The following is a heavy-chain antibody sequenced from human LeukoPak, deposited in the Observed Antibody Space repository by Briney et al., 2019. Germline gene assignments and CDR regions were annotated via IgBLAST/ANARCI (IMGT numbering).Heavy chain of an antibody. CDR1: GYTFTSYG. CDR3: ASYLPYSSGWYPPFDY. D-gene: IGHD6-19*01. Sequence: ASVKVSCKASGYTFTSYGISWVRQAPGQGLEWMGRIIPILGIANYAQKFQGRVTITADKSTSTAYMELSSLRSEDTAVYYCASYLPYSSGWYPPFDYWGQGTLVTVSS. CDR2: IIPILGIA. J-gene: IGHJ4*02. V-gene: IGHV1-69*04.